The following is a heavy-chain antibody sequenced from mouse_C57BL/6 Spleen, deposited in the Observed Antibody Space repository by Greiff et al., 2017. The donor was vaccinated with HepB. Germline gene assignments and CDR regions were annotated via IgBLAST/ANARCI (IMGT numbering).Heavy chain of an antibody. V-gene: IGHV1-80*01. D-gene: IGHD2-1*01. CDR3: ARGGNYGYAMDY. CDR1: GYAFSSYW. CDR2: IYPGDGDT. J-gene: IGHJ4*01. Sequence: QVQLQQSGAELVKPGASVKISCKASGYAFSSYWMNWVKQRPGKGLEWIGQIYPGDGDTNYNGKFKGKATLTADKSSSTAYMQLSSLTSEDSAVYFGARGGNYGYAMDYWGQGTSVTVSS.